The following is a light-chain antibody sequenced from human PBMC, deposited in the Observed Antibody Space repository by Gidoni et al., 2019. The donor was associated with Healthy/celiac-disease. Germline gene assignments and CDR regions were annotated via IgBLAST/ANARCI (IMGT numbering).Light chain of an antibody. CDR2: GAS. CDR3: QQYGSSPLFT. V-gene: IGKV3-20*01. Sequence: EIVLTQSPGTLSLSPGERATLPCRARQSVSSSYLAWYQQKPGQAPRLIIYGASSRATGIPDRFSGSGSGTDFTLTISRLEPEDFAVYYCQQYGSSPLFTFGPGTKVDIK. J-gene: IGKJ3*01. CDR1: QSVSSSY.